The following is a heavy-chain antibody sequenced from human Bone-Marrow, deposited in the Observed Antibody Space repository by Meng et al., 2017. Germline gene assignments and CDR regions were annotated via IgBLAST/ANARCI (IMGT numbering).Heavy chain of an antibody. CDR3: ARYCSGGSCYGAFDI. J-gene: IGHJ3*02. Sequence: SETLSLTCNVSGDSISSGGSYYWSWLRQPAGRGLEWIGRIHNSGTTNYNPSLSSRVTISMDTSKNQFSLKLSSVTAADTAVYYCARYCSGGSCYGAFDIWGQGTMVTVSS. D-gene: IGHD2-15*01. CDR1: GDSISSGGSYY. V-gene: IGHV4-61*02. CDR2: IHNSGTT.